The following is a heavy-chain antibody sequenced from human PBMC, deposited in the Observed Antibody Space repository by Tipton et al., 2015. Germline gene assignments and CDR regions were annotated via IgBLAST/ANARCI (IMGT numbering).Heavy chain of an antibody. J-gene: IGHJ4*02. D-gene: IGHD3-10*01. CDR3: ASGKWTPRRITMVRGASSSPDS. CDR1: GFTFSSHD. Sequence: SLRLSCAASGFTFSSHDMHWVRQVIGKGLEWVSTIDTTGDTSYPASVKGRFTISRENAKNSLYLHMNSLRAGDTAVYYCASGKWTPRRITMVRGASSSPDSWGQGTLVTVSS. V-gene: IGHV3-13*01. CDR2: IDTTGDT.